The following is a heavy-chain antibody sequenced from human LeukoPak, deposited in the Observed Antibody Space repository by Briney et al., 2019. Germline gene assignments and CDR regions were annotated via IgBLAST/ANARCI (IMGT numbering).Heavy chain of an antibody. J-gene: IGHJ4*02. Sequence: GGSLRLSCAASGFTFTSYGMHWVRQAPGKGLEWVAFIRYDVSNQYYADSVKGRFTISRDYATNSLYLQMNSLRAEDTAVYYCARDFGYAFDYWGQGTLVTVSS. CDR2: IRYDVSNQ. V-gene: IGHV3-30*02. D-gene: IGHD5-12*01. CDR3: ARDFGYAFDY. CDR1: GFTFTSYG.